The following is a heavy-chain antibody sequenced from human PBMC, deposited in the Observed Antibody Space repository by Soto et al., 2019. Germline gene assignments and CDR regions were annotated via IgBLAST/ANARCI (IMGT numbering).Heavy chain of an antibody. CDR1: GYSISSSNW. Sequence: SETLSLTCAVSGYSISSSNWWGWIRQPPGKGLEWIGYIYYSGSTYYNPSLKSRVTMSVDTSKNQFSLKLSSVTAVDTAVYYCARKSRSIAGGVDYWGQGTLVTVSS. V-gene: IGHV4-28*01. CDR3: ARKSRSIAGGVDY. CDR2: IYYSGST. J-gene: IGHJ4*02. D-gene: IGHD6-6*01.